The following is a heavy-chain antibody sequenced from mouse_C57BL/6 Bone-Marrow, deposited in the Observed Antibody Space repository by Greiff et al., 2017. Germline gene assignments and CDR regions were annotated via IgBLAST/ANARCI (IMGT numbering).Heavy chain of an antibody. CDR3: ARKNYYGSSYFDV. J-gene: IGHJ1*03. Sequence: QVQLQQSGAELMKPGASVKLSCKATGYTFPGYWLEGLKRRPGHGLEWIGEILPGSGGITYNEKFKGKAPFTADTSSNTASLQLSSLTTEDSAIYYCARKNYYGSSYFDVWGTGTTVTVSS. V-gene: IGHV1-9*01. CDR1: GYTFPGYW. D-gene: IGHD1-1*01. CDR2: ILPGSGGI.